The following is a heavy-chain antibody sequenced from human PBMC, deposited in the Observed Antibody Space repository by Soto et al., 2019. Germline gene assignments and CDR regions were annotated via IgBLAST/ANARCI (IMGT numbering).Heavy chain of an antibody. D-gene: IGHD3-22*01. CDR1: GLTFSSSG. Sequence: GGSLRLSCAASGLTFSSSGMHWVRQAPGKGLEWVAVISYDGSNKYYADSVKGRFTISRDNSKNTLYLQMNSLRAEDTAVYYCAKDGYYYDSSGSVTGVDAFDIWGQGT. CDR3: AKDGYYYDSSGSVTGVDAFDI. CDR2: ISYDGSNK. J-gene: IGHJ3*02. V-gene: IGHV3-30*18.